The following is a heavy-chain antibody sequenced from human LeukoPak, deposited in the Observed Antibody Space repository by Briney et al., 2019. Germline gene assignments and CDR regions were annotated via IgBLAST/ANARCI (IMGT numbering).Heavy chain of an antibody. CDR2: IRSKANSYAT. V-gene: IGHV3-73*01. J-gene: IGHJ4*02. CDR1: GFTFSGSA. D-gene: IGHD3-10*01. CDR3: TAAGGSYGYYFDY. Sequence: GGSLRLSCAASGFTFSGSAMPWVRQASGKGLEWVGRIRSKANSYATAYAASVKGRFTISRDDSKNTAYLQMNSLKTEDTAVYYCTAAGGSYGYYFDYWGQGTLVTVSS.